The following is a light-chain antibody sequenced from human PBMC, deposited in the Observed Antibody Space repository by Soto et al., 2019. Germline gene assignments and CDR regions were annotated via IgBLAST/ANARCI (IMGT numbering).Light chain of an antibody. J-gene: IGKJ4*01. Sequence: IVSTQAPRTLSLSPGERATISCRASQSVSSRNLAWYQQIPGQAPRLLIYGASSRATGVPDRCSGSGSATDFTRTISRLEPEDVAVYYCQQYSRSRLTFGGGTKVDIK. CDR1: QSVSSRN. V-gene: IGKV3-20*01. CDR3: QQYSRSRLT. CDR2: GAS.